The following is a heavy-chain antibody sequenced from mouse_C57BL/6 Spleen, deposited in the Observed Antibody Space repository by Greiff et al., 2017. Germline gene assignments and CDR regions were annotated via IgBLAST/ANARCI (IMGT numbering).Heavy chain of an antibody. CDR3: ASGDYYYAMDY. V-gene: IGHV3-1*01. J-gene: IGHJ4*01. D-gene: IGHD3-3*01. CDR2: ISYSGST. Sequence: EVKLVESGPGMVKPSQSLSLTCTVTGYSITSGYDWHWIRHFPGNKLEWMGYISYSGSTNYNPSLKSRISITHDTSKNHFFLKLNSVTTEDTATYYCASGDYYYAMDYWGQGTSVTVSS. CDR1: GYSITSGYD.